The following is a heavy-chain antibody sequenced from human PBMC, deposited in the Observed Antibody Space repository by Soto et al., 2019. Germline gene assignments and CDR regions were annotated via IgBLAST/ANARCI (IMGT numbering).Heavy chain of an antibody. CDR2: INPNSGGT. J-gene: IGHJ5*02. CDR3: AREGTVLMVYAVYKRNWFDP. Sequence: ASVKVSCKASGYTFTGYYMHWVRQAPGQGLEWMGWINPNSGGTNYAQKFQGRVTMTRDTSISTAYMELSRLRSDDTAVYYCAREGTVLMVYAVYKRNWFDPWGQGTLVSVSS. CDR1: GYTFTGYY. V-gene: IGHV1-2*02. D-gene: IGHD2-8*01.